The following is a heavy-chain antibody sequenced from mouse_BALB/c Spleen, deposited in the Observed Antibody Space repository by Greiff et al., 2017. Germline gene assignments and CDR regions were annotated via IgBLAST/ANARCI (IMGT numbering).Heavy chain of an antibody. D-gene: IGHD2-14*01. J-gene: IGHJ3*01. Sequence: VQLQESGPGLVAPSQSLSITCTVSGFSLTSYGVHWVRQPPGKGLEWLGVIWAGGSTNYNSALMSRLSISKDNSKSQVFLKMNSLQTDDTAMYYCAREAYYRFSGFAYWGQGTLVTVSA. CDR2: IWAGGST. CDR3: AREAYYRFSGFAY. CDR1: GFSLTSYG. V-gene: IGHV2-9*02.